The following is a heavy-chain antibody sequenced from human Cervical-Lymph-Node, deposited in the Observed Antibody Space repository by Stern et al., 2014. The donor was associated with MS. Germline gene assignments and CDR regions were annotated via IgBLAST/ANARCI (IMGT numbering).Heavy chain of an antibody. CDR3: VRNLSPDYGDYFGVF. CDR1: DFDFSIHA. Sequence: VQLLESGGGLVQPGGSLRLSCAASDFDFSIHAMTWVRQAPGKGLEWVSSISGSSISTFYADSVKGRFTISRDNLKNTLYLHMSSLRAEDTALYYCVRNLSPDYGDYFGVFWGQGTLVTVSS. V-gene: IGHV3-23*01. CDR2: ISGSSIST. J-gene: IGHJ4*02. D-gene: IGHD4-17*01.